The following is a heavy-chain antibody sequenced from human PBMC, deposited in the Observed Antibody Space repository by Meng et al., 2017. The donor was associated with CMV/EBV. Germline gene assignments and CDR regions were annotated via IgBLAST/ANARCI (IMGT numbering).Heavy chain of an antibody. J-gene: IGHJ4*02. CDR2: ISYDGSNK. CDR3: ASQPVSGSYYLGIDY. Sequence: GGSLRLSCAASGFTFSSCAMHWVRQAPGKGLEWVAVISYDGSNKYYVDSVKGRFTISRDISKNTLYLQMNSLRAEDTAVYYCASQPVSGSYYLGIDYWGQGTLVTVSS. CDR1: GFTFSSCA. D-gene: IGHD1-26*01. V-gene: IGHV3-30-3*01.